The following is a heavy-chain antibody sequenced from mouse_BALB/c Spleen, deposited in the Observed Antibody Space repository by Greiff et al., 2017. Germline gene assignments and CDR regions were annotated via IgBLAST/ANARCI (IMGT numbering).Heavy chain of an antibody. CDR3: ARVNYYGSSPGY. J-gene: IGHJ2*01. V-gene: IGHV5-6-5*01. Sequence: EVMLVESGGGLVKPGGSLKLSCAASGFTFSSYAMSWVRQTPEKRLEWVASISSGGSTYYPDSVKGRFTISRDNARNILYQQMSSLRSEDTAMYYCARVNYYGSSPGYWGQGTTLTVSA. CDR2: ISSGGST. D-gene: IGHD1-1*01. CDR1: GFTFSSYA.